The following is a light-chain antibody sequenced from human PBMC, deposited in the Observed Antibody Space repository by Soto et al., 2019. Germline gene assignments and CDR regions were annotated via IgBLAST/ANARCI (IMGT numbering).Light chain of an antibody. CDR1: SGHSSYA. J-gene: IGLJ2*01. CDR3: QTWGTGIEVL. Sequence: QPVLTQSPSASASLGASVKLTCTLSSGHSSYAIAWHQQQPEKGPRYLMKLNSDGSHSKGDGIPDRFSGSSSGAERYLTISGLQSEDEADYYCQTWGTGIEVLFGGGTKQTVL. CDR2: LNSDGSH. V-gene: IGLV4-69*01.